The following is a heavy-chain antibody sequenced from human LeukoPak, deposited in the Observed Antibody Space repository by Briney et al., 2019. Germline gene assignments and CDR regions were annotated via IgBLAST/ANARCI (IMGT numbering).Heavy chain of an antibody. CDR2: IKKDGSEK. CDR3: ARISDSSGYAGAFDI. D-gene: IGHD3-22*01. V-gene: IGHV3-7*01. J-gene: IGHJ3*02. Sequence: SGGSLRLSCAASGFTFSRYWMSWVRQAPGKGPEWVANIKKDGSEKYYVDSVKGRFTISRDNAKNSLYLQINSLRAEDTAVYYCARISDSSGYAGAFDIWGQGTMVTVSS. CDR1: GFTFSRYW.